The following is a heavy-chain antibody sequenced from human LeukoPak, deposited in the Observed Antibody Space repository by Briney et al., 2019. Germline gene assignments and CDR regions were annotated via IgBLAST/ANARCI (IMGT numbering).Heavy chain of an antibody. D-gene: IGHD3-22*01. CDR2: ITGSGGYT. V-gene: IGHV3-23*01. CDR1: GFTFSSYA. CDR3: AKQSLYDSSGHFHY. Sequence: GGSLRLSCAASGFTFSSYAMHWVRQAPGKGLEWVSTITGSGGYTYYADSVKGRFTISRDNSKNTLFLRMNSLGAEDTAVYFCAKQSLYDSSGHFHYWGQGTLVTVSS. J-gene: IGHJ4*02.